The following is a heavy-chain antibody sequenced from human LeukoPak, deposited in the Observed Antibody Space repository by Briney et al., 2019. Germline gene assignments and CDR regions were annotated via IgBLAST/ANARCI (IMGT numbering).Heavy chain of an antibody. CDR1: GGSFSGYY. D-gene: IGHD2-2*03. Sequence: SETLSLTCGVYGGSFSGYYWSWIRQPPGKGLEWIGEINHSGSTNYNPSLKSRVTISVDTSKNQSSLKLSSVTAADTAVYYCARGVGIVVVPAAPYYYGMDVWGQGTTVTVSS. J-gene: IGHJ6*02. V-gene: IGHV4-34*01. CDR3: ARGVGIVVVPAAPYYYGMDV. CDR2: INHSGST.